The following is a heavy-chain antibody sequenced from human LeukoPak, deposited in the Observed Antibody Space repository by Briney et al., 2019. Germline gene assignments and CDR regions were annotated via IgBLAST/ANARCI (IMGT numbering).Heavy chain of an antibody. D-gene: IGHD1-1*01. J-gene: IGHJ4*02. Sequence: GESLKISCKGSGYSFTNYWIGWVRQMPGKGLEWMGIIYPGDSDTRYSPSFQGQVTISADKSISTAYLQWSSLKASDTAMYYCARRPTSGWNWNDNYFDYRGQGTLVTVSS. V-gene: IGHV5-51*01. CDR1: GYSFTNYW. CDR3: ARRPTSGWNWNDNYFDY. CDR2: IYPGDSDT.